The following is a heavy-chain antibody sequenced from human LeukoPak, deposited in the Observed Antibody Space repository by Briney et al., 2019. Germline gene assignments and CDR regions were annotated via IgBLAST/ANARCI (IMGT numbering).Heavy chain of an antibody. D-gene: IGHD3-10*01. CDR3: ARAGYYRFDY. CDR2: INSDASTI. Sequence: GGSLRLSCTASGFTFSNSWVRWVRQAPGKGQMWLSRINSDASTIDYADSVKGRFTTSRDNAKNTLYLQMNSLRAEDTAVYYCARAGYYRFDYWGQGTLVTVSS. V-gene: IGHV3-74*01. CDR1: GFTFSNSW. J-gene: IGHJ4*02.